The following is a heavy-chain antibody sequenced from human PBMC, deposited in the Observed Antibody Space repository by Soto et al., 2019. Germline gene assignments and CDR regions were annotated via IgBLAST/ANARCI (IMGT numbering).Heavy chain of an antibody. CDR3: ARDLGITMIVVVPDAFDI. V-gene: IGHV3-33*01. CDR2: IWYDGSNK. D-gene: IGHD3-22*01. CDR1: GFTFSSYG. J-gene: IGHJ3*02. Sequence: HPGGSLRLSCAASGFTFSSYGMHWVRQAPGKGLEWVAVIWYDGSNKYYADSVKGRFTISRDNSKNTLYLQMNSLRAEDTAVYYCARDLGITMIVVVPDAFDIWGQGTMVTVSS.